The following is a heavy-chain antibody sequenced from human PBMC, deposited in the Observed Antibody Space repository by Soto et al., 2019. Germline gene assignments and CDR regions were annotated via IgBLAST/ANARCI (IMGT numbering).Heavy chain of an antibody. CDR2: IHSSGST. CDR3: ARDQGVAAAGSTWFDP. J-gene: IGHJ5*02. V-gene: IGHV4-4*07. D-gene: IGHD6-13*01. Sequence: SETLSLTCTVSGASMNSYHWSWIRQPAGKGLEWIGHIHSSGSTNYNPSLKSRVTMSVDTSKNQFSLRLMSLTAADTAVYYCARDQGVAAAGSTWFDPWGQGSLVTVSS. CDR1: GASMNSYH.